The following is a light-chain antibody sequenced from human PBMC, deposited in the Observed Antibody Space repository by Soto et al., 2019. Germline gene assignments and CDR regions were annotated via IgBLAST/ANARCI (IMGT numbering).Light chain of an antibody. CDR3: QQYNNWPPYT. Sequence: EIVMTQSPATLSVSPGERATLSCRASQSVSSNLAWYQQKPGQAPRLLIYGASTRATGTPARFSGSGSGTEFTRTISSLQSEEFAVYYCQQYNNWPPYTFGQGTKLEIK. CDR1: QSVSSN. CDR2: GAS. V-gene: IGKV3-15*01. J-gene: IGKJ2*01.